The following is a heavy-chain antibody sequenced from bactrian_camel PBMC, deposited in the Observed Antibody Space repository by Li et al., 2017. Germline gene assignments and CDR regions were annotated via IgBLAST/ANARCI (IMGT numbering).Heavy chain of an antibody. Sequence: QLVESGGGLLQPGESLKLSCVGSGFTFNNIWIHWVRQAPEKGLEWLSTIKLGPGSTNYADSMKGRLTISSDNAKNTVYLQINSLKLEDTAVYYCVAEYGLTHNYGDYWGDPSMCSQAKNWGQGTQVTVS. CDR1: GFTFNNIW. V-gene: IGHV3S25*01. CDR2: IKLGPGST. CDR3: VAEYGLTHNYGDYWGDPSMCSQAKN. J-gene: IGHJ4*01. D-gene: IGHD3*01.